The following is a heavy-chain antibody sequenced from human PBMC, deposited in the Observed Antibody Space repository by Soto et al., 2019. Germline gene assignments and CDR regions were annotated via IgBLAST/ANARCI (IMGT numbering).Heavy chain of an antibody. V-gene: IGHV3-23*01. CDR2: ISGSGGST. Sequence: QPGGSLRLSCAVSGFTFSSYAMSWVRQAPGKGLEWVSSISGSGGSTYYADSVKGRFTVSRDNSKNTLYLEVNSLRAEDTAVYYCAKGPYQWLVYFDYWGQGTLVTVSS. CDR3: AKGPYQWLVYFDY. D-gene: IGHD6-19*01. CDR1: GFTFSSYA. J-gene: IGHJ4*02.